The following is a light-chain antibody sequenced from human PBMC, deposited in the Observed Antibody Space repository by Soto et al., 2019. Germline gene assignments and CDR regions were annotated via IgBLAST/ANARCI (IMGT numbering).Light chain of an antibody. CDR1: TSNIGSNT. V-gene: IGLV1-44*01. J-gene: IGLJ3*02. CDR3: GAWDNSLKGWV. Sequence: QSVLTQPPSASGTPGQKVTISCSGNTSNIGSNTVNWYQQFPGTAPKFLIFSTTQRPSGVPARFSDSKSGTSASLAIGGLQPDDEAHYYCGAWDNSLKGWVFGGGTKVTVL. CDR2: STT.